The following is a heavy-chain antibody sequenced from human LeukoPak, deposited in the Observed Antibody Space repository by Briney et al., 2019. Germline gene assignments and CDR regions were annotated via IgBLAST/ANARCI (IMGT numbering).Heavy chain of an antibody. D-gene: IGHD6-13*01. Sequence: SETLSLTCTVSGGSISSYYWSWIRQPPGKGLEWIGNIYYSGSTNYNPSLKSRVTISVDTSKNQFSLKLSSVTAADTAVYYCARDGPAAGTRFDPWGQGTLVTVSS. CDR2: IYYSGST. CDR1: GGSISSYY. V-gene: IGHV4-59*12. J-gene: IGHJ5*02. CDR3: ARDGPAAGTRFDP.